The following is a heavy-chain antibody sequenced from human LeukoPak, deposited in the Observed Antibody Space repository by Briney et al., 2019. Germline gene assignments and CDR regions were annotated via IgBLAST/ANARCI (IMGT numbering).Heavy chain of an antibody. V-gene: IGHV4-59*01. J-gene: IGHJ3*02. D-gene: IGHD6-13*01. CDR1: GGSISSYY. CDR2: IYYSGST. Sequence: SETLSLTCTVSGGSISSYYWSWIRQPPGKGLEWIGYIYYSGSTNYNPSLKSRVTISVDTSKNQFSLKLSSVTAADTAVYYCAREGAAADAFDIWGQGTMVTVSS. CDR3: AREGAAADAFDI.